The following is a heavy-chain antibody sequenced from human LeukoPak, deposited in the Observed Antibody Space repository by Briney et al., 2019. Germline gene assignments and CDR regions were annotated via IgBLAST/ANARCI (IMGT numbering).Heavy chain of an antibody. V-gene: IGHV4-59*01. CDR2: IYYSGST. Sequence: PSETLSLTCTVSGGSISSYYWSWIRQPPGKGLEWIGYIYYSGSTNYNPSLKSRVTTSVDTSKNQFSLKLSSVTAADTAVYYCASPSGPSYGMDVWGQGTTVTVSS. CDR1: GGSISSYY. J-gene: IGHJ6*02. CDR3: ASPSGPSYGMDV. D-gene: IGHD5-12*01.